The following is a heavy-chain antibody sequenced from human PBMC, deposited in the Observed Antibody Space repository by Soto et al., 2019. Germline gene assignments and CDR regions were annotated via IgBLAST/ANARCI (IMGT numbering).Heavy chain of an antibody. V-gene: IGHV3-7*01. CDR3: MRDRNWCPH. CDR1: GFTFSAFR. CDR2: INHDGSEK. J-gene: IGHJ4*02. D-gene: IGHD2-15*01. Sequence: VQMVQSGGGLVQPGGSLRLSCAVSGFTFSAFRMTWVRQAPGRGLEWVATINHDGSEKYYVDSVTGRFTISRDNAKSSLYLQMNSLRAADTAVYYCMRDRNWCPHWGQGTQVTVSS.